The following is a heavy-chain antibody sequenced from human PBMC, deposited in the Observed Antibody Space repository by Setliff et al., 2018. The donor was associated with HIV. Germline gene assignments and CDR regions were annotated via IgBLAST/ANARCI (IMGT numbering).Heavy chain of an antibody. D-gene: IGHD6-19*01. CDR1: RGTFSSYA. J-gene: IGHJ4*02. CDR3: ARDGLLEAGIRFDY. Sequence: GASVKVSCKTSRGTFSSYAVSWVRQGPGQGLEWMGGIIPIFGTVKYAQKFQGRVIITADEPSTTAYMELSSLRSDDTAVYYCARDGLLEAGIRFDYWGQGTLVTVSS. CDR2: IIPIFGTV. V-gene: IGHV1-69*13.